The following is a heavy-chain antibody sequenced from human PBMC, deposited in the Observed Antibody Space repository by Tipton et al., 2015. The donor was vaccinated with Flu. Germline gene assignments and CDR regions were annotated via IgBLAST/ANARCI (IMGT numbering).Heavy chain of an antibody. CDR1: GFTFSSYG. Sequence: RSLRLSCAASGFTFSSYGMHWVRQAPGKGLEWVAVIWYDGSNKYYADSVKGRFTISRDNSKNTLYLQMNSLRAEDTAVYYCAREYCSSTSCGADYWGQGTLVTVSS. CDR3: AREYCSSTSCGADY. V-gene: IGHV3-33*08. D-gene: IGHD2-2*01. J-gene: IGHJ4*02. CDR2: IWYDGSNK.